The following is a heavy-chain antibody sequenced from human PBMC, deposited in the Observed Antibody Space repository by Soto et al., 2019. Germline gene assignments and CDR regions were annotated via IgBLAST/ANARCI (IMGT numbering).Heavy chain of an antibody. CDR1: GGSISSYY. D-gene: IGHD1-26*01. J-gene: IGHJ1*01. V-gene: IGHV4-59*01. Sequence: SETLSLTCTVSGGSISSYYWSWIRQPPGKGLEWIGYIYYSGSTNYNPSLKSRVTISVDTSKNQFSLKLSSVTAADTAVYYCARDSGSYLGYFQHWGQGTLVTVSS. CDR3: ARDSGSYLGYFQH. CDR2: IYYSGST.